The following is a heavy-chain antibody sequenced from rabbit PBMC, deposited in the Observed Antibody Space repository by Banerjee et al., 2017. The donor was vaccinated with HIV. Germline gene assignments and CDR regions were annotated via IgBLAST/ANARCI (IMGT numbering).Heavy chain of an antibody. J-gene: IGHJ4*01. CDR2: INTSSGNI. Sequence: QEQLEESGGDLVKPEGSLTLTCTASGFSFSNKYVMCWVRQAPGKGLEWIACINTSSGNIVYATWAKGRFTISKTSWTTVTLQMTSLTAADTATYFCVRDFPYSSSIGLWGQGTLVTVS. V-gene: IGHV1S45*01. CDR3: VRDFPYSSSIGL. D-gene: IGHD1-1*01. CDR1: GFSFSNKYV.